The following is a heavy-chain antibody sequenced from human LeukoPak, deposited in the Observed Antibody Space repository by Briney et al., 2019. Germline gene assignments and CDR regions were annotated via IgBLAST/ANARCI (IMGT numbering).Heavy chain of an antibody. CDR1: GFTFSSYA. CDR2: ISGSGGST. J-gene: IGHJ5*02. Sequence: PGGSLRLSRAASGFTFSSYAMSRVRQAPGKGLEWVSAISGSGGSTYYADSVKGRFTISRDNSKNTLYLQMNSLRAQDTAVYYCAKDGPPYTLRYFDWGPYNWFDPWGQGTLVTVSS. V-gene: IGHV3-23*01. CDR3: AKDGPPYTLRYFDWGPYNWFDP. D-gene: IGHD3-9*01.